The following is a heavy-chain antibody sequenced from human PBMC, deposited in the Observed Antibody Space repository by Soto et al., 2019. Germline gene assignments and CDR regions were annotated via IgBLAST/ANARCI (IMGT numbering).Heavy chain of an antibody. D-gene: IGHD6-6*01. CDR2: IYHSGST. J-gene: IGHJ4*02. CDR1: GYSISSGYY. Sequence: RSLTCAVSGYSISSGYYWGWIRQPPGKGLEWIGSIYHSGSTYYNPSLKSRVTISVDTSKNQFSLKLSSVTAADTAVYYCARDPRIAAQGLDYWGQGTLVTVSS. CDR3: ARDPRIAAQGLDY. V-gene: IGHV4-38-2*02.